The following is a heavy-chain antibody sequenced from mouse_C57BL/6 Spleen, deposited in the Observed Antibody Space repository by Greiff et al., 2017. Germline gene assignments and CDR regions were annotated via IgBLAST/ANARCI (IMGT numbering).Heavy chain of an antibody. J-gene: IGHJ3*01. Sequence: QVQLQQSGAELARPGASVKLSCKASGYTFTSYGISWVKQRTGQGLEWIGEIYPRSGNTYYNEKFKGKATLTADKSSSTAYMELRSLTSEDSAVYFCASYGSYSAWFAYWGQGTLVTVSA. CDR2: IYPRSGNT. CDR3: ASYGSYSAWFAY. D-gene: IGHD2-1*01. V-gene: IGHV1-81*01. CDR1: GYTFTSYG.